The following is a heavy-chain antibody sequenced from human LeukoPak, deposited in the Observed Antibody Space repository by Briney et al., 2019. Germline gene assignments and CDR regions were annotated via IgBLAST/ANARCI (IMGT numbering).Heavy chain of an antibody. Sequence: GGSLRLSCAASGFTVSSNYVSWVRQAPGKGLDWVSVIYSGGNTYYADSVKGRFTISRDNSKNTLYLQINSLRAEDTAVYYCARDSVAAGYFDYWGQGTLVTVSS. J-gene: IGHJ4*02. CDR1: GFTVSSNY. CDR3: ARDSVAAGYFDY. D-gene: IGHD6-13*01. V-gene: IGHV3-53*01. CDR2: IYSGGNT.